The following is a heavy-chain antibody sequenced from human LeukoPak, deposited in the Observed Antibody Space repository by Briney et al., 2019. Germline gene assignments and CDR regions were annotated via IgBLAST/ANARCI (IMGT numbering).Heavy chain of an antibody. CDR1: GGSISSGGYY. D-gene: IGHD3-22*01. J-gene: IGHJ4*02. CDR3: ARAGGYYDSSGYSYYFDY. V-gene: IGHV4-61*08. Sequence: PSETLSLTCTVSGGSISSGGYYWSWIRQHPGKGLEWIGYIYYSGSTNYNPSLKSRVTISVDTSKNQFSLKLSSVTAADTAVYYCARAGGYYDSSGYSYYFDYWGQGTLVTVSS. CDR2: IYYSGST.